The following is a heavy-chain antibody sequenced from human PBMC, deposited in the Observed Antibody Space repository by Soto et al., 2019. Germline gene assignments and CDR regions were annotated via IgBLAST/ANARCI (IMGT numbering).Heavy chain of an antibody. CDR1: GGTFSSYA. D-gene: IGHD1-26*01. V-gene: IGHV1-69*01. CDR3: ARDRRGSYDFDY. Sequence: QVQLVQSGAEVKKPGSSVKASCKASGGTFSSYAISWVRQAPGQGLEWMGGIIPIFGTANYAQKFQGRVTITADEYTSTAYMELSSLRSEDTAVYYCARDRRGSYDFDYWGQGTLVTVSS. CDR2: IIPIFGTA. J-gene: IGHJ4*02.